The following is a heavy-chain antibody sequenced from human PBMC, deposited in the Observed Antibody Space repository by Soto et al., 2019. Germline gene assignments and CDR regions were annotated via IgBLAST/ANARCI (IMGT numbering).Heavy chain of an antibody. V-gene: IGHV1-69*13. J-gene: IGHJ4*02. Sequence: GASVKVSCKASGGTFSSYAISWVRQAPGQGLEWMGGIIPIFGTANYAQKFQGRVTITADEATSTAYMELSSLRSEDTAVYYCARVEAYCGGDCYYYLDYWGQGTLVTVSS. CDR1: GGTFSSYA. D-gene: IGHD2-21*02. CDR2: IIPIFGTA. CDR3: ARVEAYCGGDCYYYLDY.